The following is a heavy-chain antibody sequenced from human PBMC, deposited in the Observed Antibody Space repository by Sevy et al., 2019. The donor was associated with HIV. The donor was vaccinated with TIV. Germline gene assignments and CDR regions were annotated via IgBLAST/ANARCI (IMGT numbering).Heavy chain of an antibody. J-gene: IGHJ5*02. D-gene: IGHD1-1*01. V-gene: IGHV3-30*14. Sequence: GGSLRLSCAASGFTFNSYSMYWVRQAPGKGLEWVAVISYDGSNQYYADSVKGRFTVSRDNSKNTLYLQMYSLGVEDTVLYYCAGDAAECSYGYSWFSNWLDPWGQGTLVTVSS. CDR3: AGDAAECSYGYSWFSNWLDP. CDR1: GFTFNSYS. CDR2: ISYDGSNQ.